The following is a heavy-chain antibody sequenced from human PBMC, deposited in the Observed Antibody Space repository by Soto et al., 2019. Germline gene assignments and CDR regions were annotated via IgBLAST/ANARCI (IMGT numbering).Heavy chain of an antibody. CDR2: IIPIFGTA. D-gene: IGHD3-22*01. Sequence: GASVKVSCKASAGTFSSYAIRWVLQAPGQGLEWMGGIIPIFGTANYAQKFQGRVTITADESTSTAYMELSSLRSEDTAVYYCARVGYYDSSPRWTYAFDIWGQGTMVTVSS. V-gene: IGHV1-69*13. CDR3: ARVGYYDSSPRWTYAFDI. CDR1: AGTFSSYA. J-gene: IGHJ3*02.